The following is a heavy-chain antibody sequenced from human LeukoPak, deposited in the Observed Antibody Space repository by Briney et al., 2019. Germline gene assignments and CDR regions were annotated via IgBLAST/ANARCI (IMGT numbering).Heavy chain of an antibody. D-gene: IGHD6-19*01. CDR1: GFLFTSFW. CDR2: IYPGDSDT. Sequence: GESLEISCKGSGFLFTSFWIGWVRQMPGKGLEWMGIIYPGDSDTRYSPSFQGQVTISADKSISTAYLQWSSLKASDTAMYYCARVPSSGWPYFFDYWGQGTLVTVSS. CDR3: ARVPSSGWPYFFDY. J-gene: IGHJ4*02. V-gene: IGHV5-51*01.